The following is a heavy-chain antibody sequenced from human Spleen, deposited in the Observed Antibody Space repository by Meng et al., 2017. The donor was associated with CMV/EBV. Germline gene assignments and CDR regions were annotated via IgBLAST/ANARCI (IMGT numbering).Heavy chain of an antibody. V-gene: IGHV3-7*03. D-gene: IGHD3-10*01. CDR1: GGSVRSGSFY. CDR3: ARAHGSSEYYLDN. J-gene: IGHJ4*02. Sequence: GGSLRLSCTVSGGSVRSGSFYWSWIRQPPGRELEWVANIKEDGSEKYYVDSVKGRFTISRDNANNSLYLQMDSLRVEDTALYYCARAHGSSEYYLDNWGQGTLVTVSS. CDR2: IKEDGSEK.